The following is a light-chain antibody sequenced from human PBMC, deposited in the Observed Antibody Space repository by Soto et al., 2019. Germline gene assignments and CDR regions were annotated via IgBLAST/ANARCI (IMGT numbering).Light chain of an antibody. Sequence: QSALAQPASVSGSTGQSITISCSGSSSDIGGHNYVSWYQQHPGKAPKLILYDVSYRPSGVSNRFSGSKSGNTASLTISGLQADDDADYYCSSFASISTPYVFGAGTKATVL. CDR1: SSDIGGHNY. V-gene: IGLV2-14*03. J-gene: IGLJ1*01. CDR2: DVS. CDR3: SSFASISTPYV.